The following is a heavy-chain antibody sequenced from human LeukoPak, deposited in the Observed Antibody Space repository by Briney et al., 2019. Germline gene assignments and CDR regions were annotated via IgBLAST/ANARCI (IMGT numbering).Heavy chain of an antibody. CDR1: GYSISGGYY. CDR3: ARVSSSWSYYYYYYMDV. CDR2: IYYSGST. J-gene: IGHJ6*03. D-gene: IGHD6-13*01. V-gene: IGHV4-61*08. Sequence: PAETLSLTCTVSGYSISGGYYWGWIRQPPGKGLDWIGYIYYSGSTNYNPSLKSRVTISVGTSKNQFSLKLSSVTAADTAVYYCARVSSSWSYYYYYYMDVWGKGTTVTISS.